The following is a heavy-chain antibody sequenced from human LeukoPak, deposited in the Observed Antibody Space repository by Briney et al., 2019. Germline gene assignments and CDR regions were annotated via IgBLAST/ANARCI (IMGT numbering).Heavy chain of an antibody. V-gene: IGHV3-64D*09. CDR1: GFTISSYY. CDR3: VRSKVVVVTASPLRR. D-gene: IGHD2-21*02. CDR2: LASVGTAT. Sequence: PGGSLRLSCAASGFTISSYYMSWVRQAPGKGLEYISALASVGTATYYADSVKGRFMISRDNSKDILYLQMNNLRPEETAVYYCVRSKVVVVTASPLRRWGQGTLVTVSS. J-gene: IGHJ1*01.